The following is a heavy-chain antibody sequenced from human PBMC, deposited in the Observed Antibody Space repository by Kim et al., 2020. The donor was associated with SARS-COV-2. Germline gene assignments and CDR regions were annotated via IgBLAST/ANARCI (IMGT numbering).Heavy chain of an antibody. D-gene: IGHD5-12*01. V-gene: IGHV3-49*03. CDR2: IRSKAYGGTT. CDR1: GFTFGDYA. Sequence: GGSLRLSCTASGFTFGDYAMSWFRQAPGKGLEWVGFIRSKAYGGTTEYAASVKGRFTISRDDSKSIAYLQMNSLKTEDTAVYYCTRGDSGYEYYYYGMDVWGQGTTVTVSS. J-gene: IGHJ6*02. CDR3: TRGDSGYEYYYYGMDV.